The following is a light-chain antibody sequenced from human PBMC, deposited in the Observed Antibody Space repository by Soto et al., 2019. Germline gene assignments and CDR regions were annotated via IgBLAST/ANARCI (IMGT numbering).Light chain of an antibody. J-gene: IGLJ1*01. CDR3: SAYYRISIPV. CDR2: EVN. Sequence: QSVLTQPASVSGSPGQSITISCTGTSSDVGGYKYVSWYQQYPGKAPKFIIYEVNNRPSGGSDRFSGSKSGNTAALTLSGLQPDDEDDYYCSAYYRISIPVSVAGSMLTV. V-gene: IGLV2-14*01. CDR1: SSDVGGYKY.